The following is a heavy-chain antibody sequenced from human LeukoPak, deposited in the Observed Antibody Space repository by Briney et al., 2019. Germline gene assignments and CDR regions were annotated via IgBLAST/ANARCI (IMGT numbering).Heavy chain of an antibody. CDR1: GGSISSGTYY. Sequence: SETLSLTCTVSGGSISSGTYYWSWIRQPAGKGLEWIGRIYTSGSTNYNPSLKSRVTISVDTSKNQFSLKLSSVTAADTAVYYCARDRELRYCTNGVCYLDYWGQGTLVTVSS. CDR3: ARDRELRYCTNGVCYLDY. D-gene: IGHD2-8*01. J-gene: IGHJ4*02. V-gene: IGHV4-61*02. CDR2: IYTSGST.